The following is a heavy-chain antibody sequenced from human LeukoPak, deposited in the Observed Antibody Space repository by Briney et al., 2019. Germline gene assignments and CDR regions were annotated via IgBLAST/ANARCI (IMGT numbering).Heavy chain of an antibody. Sequence: GGSLRLSCAASGFTFSSYWMSWVRQAPGKGLEWVSAISGSGGSTYYADSVKGQFTISRDKSKNTLYLQMNSLRAEDTAVYYCAKEDDYSNYVDYWGQGTLVTVSS. CDR1: GFTFSSYW. CDR3: AKEDDYSNYVDY. J-gene: IGHJ4*02. V-gene: IGHV3-23*01. D-gene: IGHD4-11*01. CDR2: ISGSGGST.